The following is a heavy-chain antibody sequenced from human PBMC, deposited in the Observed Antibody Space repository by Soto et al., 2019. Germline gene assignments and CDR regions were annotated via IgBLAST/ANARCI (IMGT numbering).Heavy chain of an antibody. CDR3: AIKSIVSAAYNWFEP. Sequence: PSETLSLTCAVSGGSISSSHWFSWVRQPPGRELEWIGEIYHNGNTKYNPSLESRVTMSVDKSKNQVSLKLSSVTAADTAMYYCAIKSIVSAAYNWFEPWGQGTQVTVSS. V-gene: IGHV4-4*02. D-gene: IGHD2-2*01. J-gene: IGHJ5*02. CDR2: IYHNGNT. CDR1: GGSISSSHW.